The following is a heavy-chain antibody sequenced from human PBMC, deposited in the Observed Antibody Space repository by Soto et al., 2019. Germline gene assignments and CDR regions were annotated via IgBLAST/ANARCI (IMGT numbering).Heavy chain of an antibody. CDR1: GYTFTSYA. V-gene: IGHV1-3*01. Sequence: ASVKVSYKASGYTFTSYAMHWVRQAPGQRLEWMGRINAGNGNTKYSQKFQGRVTITRDTSASTAYMELSSLRSEDTAVYYCASGGLYCSSTSCYTSNWFDPWGQGTLVTVSS. J-gene: IGHJ5*02. CDR3: ASGGLYCSSTSCYTSNWFDP. D-gene: IGHD2-2*02. CDR2: INAGNGNT.